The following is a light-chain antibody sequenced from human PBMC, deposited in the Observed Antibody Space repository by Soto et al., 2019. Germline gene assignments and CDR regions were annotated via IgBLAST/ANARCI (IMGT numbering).Light chain of an antibody. J-gene: IGKJ4*01. V-gene: IGKV4-1*01. CDR3: HQYLTSQLT. CDR1: QSVLYSSNNKNY. Sequence: DIVMTQSPDSLAVSLGERATINCKSSQSVLYSSNNKNYLAWYQVKPGQPPHLLIYWASTRESGVPDRFSGSGSATDFTLTISSLQAEDVAVYYCHQYLTSQLTFGRGTKVDI. CDR2: WAS.